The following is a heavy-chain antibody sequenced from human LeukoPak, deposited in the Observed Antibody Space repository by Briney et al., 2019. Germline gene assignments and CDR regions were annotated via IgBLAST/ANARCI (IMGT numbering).Heavy chain of an antibody. CDR1: GFSFASYG. CDR3: ARSAVQANTPFYFDF. Sequence: GGSLRLSCSASGFSFASYGMNWVRQAPGSGLKWVAYISAGSSNIFYADSVKGRFTISRDDADNFLHLQMNSLSAEDTAVYYCARSAVQANTPFYFDFWGQGALVTVSS. D-gene: IGHD1-26*01. V-gene: IGHV3-48*01. CDR2: ISAGSSNI. J-gene: IGHJ4*02.